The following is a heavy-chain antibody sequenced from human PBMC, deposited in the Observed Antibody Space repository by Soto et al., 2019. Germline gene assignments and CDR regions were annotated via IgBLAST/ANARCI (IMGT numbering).Heavy chain of an antibody. CDR1: GDSVSSNSAG. J-gene: IGHJ4*01. D-gene: IGHD1-26*01. CDR3: ARGEQYSGRIFDY. CDR2: TYYRSKWYY. Sequence: SQTLSLTCAITGDSVSSNSAGWSWVKQSPSRGLEWLGRTYYRSKWYYEYAVSVRGRITINPDTSKNQYSLQLNSVTPEDTAVYFCARGEQYSGRIFDYWGQGTLVTVSS. V-gene: IGHV6-1*01.